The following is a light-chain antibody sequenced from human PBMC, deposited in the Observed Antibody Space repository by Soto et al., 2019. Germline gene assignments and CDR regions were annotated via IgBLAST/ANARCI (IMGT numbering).Light chain of an antibody. CDR3: QQYYSYHTYT. J-gene: IGKJ2*01. Sequence: AIRMTQSPSSFSASTGDRVTITCRASQGISSYLAWYQQKPAKDPKLLIYASSTLQSGVPSRFSVSGSCTDFTLTISCLQSEDFATYYCQQYYSYHTYTFGQSTMLDIK. CDR2: ASS. V-gene: IGKV1-8*01. CDR1: QGISSY.